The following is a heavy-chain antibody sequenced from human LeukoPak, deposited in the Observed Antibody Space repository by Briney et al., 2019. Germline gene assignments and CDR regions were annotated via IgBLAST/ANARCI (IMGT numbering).Heavy chain of an antibody. D-gene: IGHD3-22*01. Sequence: ASVKVSCKASGYTFTGYYMHWVRQAPGQGLEWMGQINPNSGGTNYAQKFQGRVTMTRDTSISTAYMELSRLRSDDTAVYYCARGWPNYYDSSGAFDYWGQGTLVTVSS. J-gene: IGHJ4*02. CDR3: ARGWPNYYDSSGAFDY. CDR1: GYTFTGYY. V-gene: IGHV1-2*06. CDR2: INPNSGGT.